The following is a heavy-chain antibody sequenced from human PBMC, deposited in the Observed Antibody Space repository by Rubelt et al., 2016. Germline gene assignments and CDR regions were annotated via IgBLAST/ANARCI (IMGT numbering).Heavy chain of an antibody. Sequence: EVQLVESGGGLVQPGGSLRLSCAASGFAFSRYAMHWVRQAPGKGLEWVSVIYSGGGTDYADSVKGRFTVSRDNSKNTLYLPMNSLRAEDTAVYYCVTGSSGTYGEGHWGQGTLVTVSS. CDR2: IYSGGGT. CDR1: GFAFSRYA. D-gene: IGHD3-10*01. CDR3: VTGSSGTYGEGH. V-gene: IGHV3-23*03. J-gene: IGHJ4*02.